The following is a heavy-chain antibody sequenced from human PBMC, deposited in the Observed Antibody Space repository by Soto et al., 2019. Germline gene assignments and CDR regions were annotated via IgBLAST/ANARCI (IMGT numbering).Heavy chain of an antibody. CDR1: GGTFSSYA. V-gene: IGHV1-69*01. CDR3: ARGWMGSRSPNYYFDY. J-gene: IGHJ4*02. D-gene: IGHD2-2*01. Sequence: QVQLVQSGAEVKKPGSSVKVSCKASGGTFSSYAISWVRQAPGQGLEWMGGIIPIFGTANYAQKFRGRVTITADESTSTAYMELSSLRSEDTAVYYCARGWMGSRSPNYYFDYWGQGTLVTVSS. CDR2: IIPIFGTA.